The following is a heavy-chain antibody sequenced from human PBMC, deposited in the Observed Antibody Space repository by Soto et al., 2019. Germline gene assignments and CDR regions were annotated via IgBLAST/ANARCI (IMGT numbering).Heavy chain of an antibody. J-gene: IGHJ4*02. CDR1: GFTFSSNG. CDR3: ATSLRGAAADTNF. V-gene: IGHV3-23*01. Sequence: HPGGSLRLSCAASGFTFSSNGMNWVRQAPGKGLEWVSGISGSSGSTYDADSVKGRFTLSRDNSKNTLYLQMNSLRAEDTAVYYCATSLRGAAADTNFWGRGTLVTVSS. CDR2: ISGSSGST. D-gene: IGHD6-13*01.